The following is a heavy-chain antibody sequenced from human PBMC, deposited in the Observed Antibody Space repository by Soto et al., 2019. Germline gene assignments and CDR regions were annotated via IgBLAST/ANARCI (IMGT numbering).Heavy chain of an antibody. CDR2: MYWDGDK. V-gene: IGHV2-5*02. J-gene: IGHJ6*02. D-gene: IGHD2-15*01. CDR1: GFSLTTSGVG. CDR3: AHKGGRGAGMDV. Sequence: QITLKESGPTLVNPTQTLTLTCIFSGFSLTTSGVGVAWIRQPPGKALEWLALMYWDGDKRYSPFLKSRLTIXKXXSKNPVVLPQTNIDPVHPGTYYCAHKGGRGAGMDVWGQGTTVTVSS.